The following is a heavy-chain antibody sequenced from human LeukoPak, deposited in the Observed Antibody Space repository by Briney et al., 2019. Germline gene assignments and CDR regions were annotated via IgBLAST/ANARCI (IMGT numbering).Heavy chain of an antibody. V-gene: IGHV3-23*01. CDR1: GFTFSSYA. CDR3: AKIPGSVVPAAMFFDY. CDR2: ISGSGGST. D-gene: IGHD2-2*01. Sequence: GGSLRLSCAASGFTFSSYAMSWVRQAPGKGLEWVSAISGSGGSTYYADSVKGRFTISGDNSKNTLYLQMNSLRAEDTAVYYCAKIPGSVVPAAMFFDYWGQGTLVTVSS. J-gene: IGHJ4*02.